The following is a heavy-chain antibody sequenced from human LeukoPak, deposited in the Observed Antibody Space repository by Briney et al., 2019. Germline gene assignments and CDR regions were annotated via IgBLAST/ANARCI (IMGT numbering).Heavy chain of an antibody. V-gene: IGHV3-23*01. D-gene: IGHD6-13*01. CDR1: GFTFSSYA. CDR3: AKGTPQYSSIWYYFDY. Sequence: GASLRLSCAASGFTFSSYAMSWVRQAPGKGLEWVSAISGSGGSTYYADSVKGRFTISRDNSKNTLYLQMNSLRAEDTAVYYCAKGTPQYSSIWYYFDYWGQGTLVTVSS. CDR2: ISGSGGST. J-gene: IGHJ4*02.